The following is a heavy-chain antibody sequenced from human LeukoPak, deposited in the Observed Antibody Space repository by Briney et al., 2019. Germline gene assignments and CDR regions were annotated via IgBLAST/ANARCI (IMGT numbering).Heavy chain of an antibody. V-gene: IGHV4-39*01. D-gene: IGHD1-26*01. CDR3: ASSLLRVGAFDY. Sequence: SETLSLTCTVSGGSISSSSYYWGWIRQPPGKGLEWIGSIYYSGSTYYNPSLKSRVTISVDTSKNQFSLKLSSVTAADTAVYYCASSLLRVGAFDYWGQGTLVTVSS. J-gene: IGHJ4*02. CDR2: IYYSGST. CDR1: GGSISSSSYY.